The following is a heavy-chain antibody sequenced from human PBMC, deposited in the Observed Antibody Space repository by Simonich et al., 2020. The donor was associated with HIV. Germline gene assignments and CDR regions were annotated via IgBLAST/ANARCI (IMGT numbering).Heavy chain of an antibody. CDR3: AREKGSSYDY. Sequence: QVQLQQWGAGLLRPSETLSLTCAVYGGSFSDYYWNWIRQPPGKGLEWIGEIHHGGSTYYNPSLKSRVTISLDTSKNQFSLKLNSVTAADTALYYCAREKGSSYDYWGQGTLVTVSS. D-gene: IGHD6-13*01. CDR1: GGSFSDYY. V-gene: IGHV4-34*01. J-gene: IGHJ4*02. CDR2: IHHGGST.